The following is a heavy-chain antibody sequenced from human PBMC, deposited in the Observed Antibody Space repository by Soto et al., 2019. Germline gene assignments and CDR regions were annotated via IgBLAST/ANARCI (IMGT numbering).Heavy chain of an antibody. Sequence: GGSLRLSCAASGFTFRNVWMSWVRQAPGKGLEWVGRVKSRSDGGTTDYAAPVKGRFTVSRDDSQSTLSLQMDSLKIEDSAVYFCTTAAGGMWGADYWGQGTPVTVSS. J-gene: IGHJ4*02. V-gene: IGHV3-15*01. CDR1: GFTFRNVW. CDR2: VKSRSDGGTT. CDR3: TTAAGGMWGADY. D-gene: IGHD1-26*01.